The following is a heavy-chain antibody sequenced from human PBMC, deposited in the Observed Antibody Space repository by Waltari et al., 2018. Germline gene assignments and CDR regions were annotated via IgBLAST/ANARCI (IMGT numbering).Heavy chain of an antibody. J-gene: IGHJ3*02. D-gene: IGHD4-17*01. V-gene: IGHV3-23*03. CDR3: AKAGGPDYAPGDDAFDI. Sequence: EVQLLESGGGLVQPGGSLRLSCAASGFTFSSYAMSWVRQAPGKGLEWVSVIYSGGSTYYADSVKGRFTISRDNSKNTLYLQMNSLRAEDTAVYYCAKAGGPDYAPGDDAFDIWGQGTMVTVSS. CDR2: IYSGGST. CDR1: GFTFSSYA.